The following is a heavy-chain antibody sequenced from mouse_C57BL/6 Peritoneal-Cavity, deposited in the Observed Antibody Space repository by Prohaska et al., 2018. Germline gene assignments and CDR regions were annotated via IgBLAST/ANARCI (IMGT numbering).Heavy chain of an antibody. CDR3: VSSSYYAMDY. D-gene: IGHD1-1*01. Sequence: EVQLVESGGGLVQPKGSLKLSCAASGFTFNTYAMHWVRQAPGQGLEWVSRIRSKSSNYSTYYADSVKDRFTISRDDSQSMLYLQMNNLKTEDTAMYYCVSSSYYAMDYWGQGTSVTVSS. J-gene: IGHJ4*01. CDR1: GFTFNTYA. CDR2: IRSKSSNYST. V-gene: IGHV10-3*01.